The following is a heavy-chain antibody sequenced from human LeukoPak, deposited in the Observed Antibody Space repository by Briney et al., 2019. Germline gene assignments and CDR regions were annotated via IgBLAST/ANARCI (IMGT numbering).Heavy chain of an antibody. V-gene: IGHV3-23*01. Sequence: PGGSLRLSCAASGFTFSSYAMSWVRQAPGKRLEWVSAISGSGGSTYYADSVKGRFTISRDNSKNTLYLQMNSLRAEDTAVYYCAKEAPTLYYYDSSGYLPLDYWGQGTLVTVSS. J-gene: IGHJ4*02. D-gene: IGHD3-22*01. CDR3: AKEAPTLYYYDSSGYLPLDY. CDR1: GFTFSSYA. CDR2: ISGSGGST.